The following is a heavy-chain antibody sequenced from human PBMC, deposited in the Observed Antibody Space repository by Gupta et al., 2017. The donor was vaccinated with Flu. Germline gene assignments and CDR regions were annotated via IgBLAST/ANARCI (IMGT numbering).Heavy chain of an antibody. J-gene: IGHJ4*02. D-gene: IGHD2-2*01. CDR3: AKGYCSSTSCYPYYFDY. CDR2: ISGSGGST. V-gene: IGHV3-23*01. Sequence: GKGLEWVSAISGSGGSTYYADSVKGRFTISRDNSKNTLYLQMNSLRAKDTAVYYCAKGYCSSTSCYPYYFDYWGQGTLVTVSS.